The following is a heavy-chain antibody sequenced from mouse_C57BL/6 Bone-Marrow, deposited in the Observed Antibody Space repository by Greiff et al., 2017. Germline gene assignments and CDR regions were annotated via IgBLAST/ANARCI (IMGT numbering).Heavy chain of an antibody. Sequence: EVQLQQSGAELVRPGASVKLSCTASGFNIKDDYMHWVKQRPEQGLEWIGWIDPENGDTEYASKFQGKATITADTSSNTAYLQLSSLTSEDTAVYYCMIYDGPYYFDYGGQGTTLTVSS. CDR2: IDPENGDT. V-gene: IGHV14-4*01. D-gene: IGHD2-3*01. J-gene: IGHJ2*01. CDR1: GFNIKDDY. CDR3: MIYDGPYYFDY.